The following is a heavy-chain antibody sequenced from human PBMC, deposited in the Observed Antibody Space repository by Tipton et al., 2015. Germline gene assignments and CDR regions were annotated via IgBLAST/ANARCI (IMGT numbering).Heavy chain of an antibody. D-gene: IGHD6-19*01. Sequence: GSLRLSCAASGLTFSSYAMSWVRQAPGKGLEWVSAISGSGGSTYYADSVKGRFTFSRDNSKNTLYLQMNSLRAEDTAIYYCASHSSGSFFDYWGKGTLVTVAS. CDR3: ASHSSGSFFDY. V-gene: IGHV3-23*01. J-gene: IGHJ4*02. CDR1: GLTFSSYA. CDR2: ISGSGGST.